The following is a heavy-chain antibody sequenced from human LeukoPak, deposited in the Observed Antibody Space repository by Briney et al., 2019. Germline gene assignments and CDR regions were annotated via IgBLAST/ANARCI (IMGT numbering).Heavy chain of an antibody. CDR2: IGYDGSNK. V-gene: IGHV3-30*02. D-gene: IGHD3-22*01. J-gene: IGHJ5*02. CDR1: GFTFTNYG. CDR3: AKGLYYKDRSGYPA. Sequence: TGGSLRLSCAASGFTFTNYGMHWVRQAPGKGLEWVAFIGYDGSNKYYADSVKGRFTVSRDNSKNTLYLQMNSLRTEDTAVYYCAKGLYYKDRSGYPAWGQGPLVTISS.